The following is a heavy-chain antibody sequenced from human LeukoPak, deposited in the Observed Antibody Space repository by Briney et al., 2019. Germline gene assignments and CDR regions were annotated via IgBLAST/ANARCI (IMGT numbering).Heavy chain of an antibody. J-gene: IGHJ4*02. Sequence: GASVKVSCKASGYTFTGYYMHWARQAPGQGLEWIGRINPNSGGTNYAQKFQGRVTMTRDTSISTAYMELSRLGSDDTAVYYCARDLGFDYWGQGTLVTVSS. CDR1: GYTFTGYY. V-gene: IGHV1-2*06. CDR2: INPNSGGT. CDR3: ARDLGFDY.